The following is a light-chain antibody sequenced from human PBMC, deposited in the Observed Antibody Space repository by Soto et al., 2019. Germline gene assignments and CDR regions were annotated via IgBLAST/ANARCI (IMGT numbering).Light chain of an antibody. Sequence: QSVLTQPPSASGTPWQRVTISCSGSSSNIGSNTVNWYQQLPGTAPKLLIYSNNQRPSGVPDRFSGSKSGTSASLAISGLQSEDEADYYCAAWDDSLNGYVFGTGTKVTLL. CDR1: SSNIGSNT. CDR2: SNN. J-gene: IGLJ1*01. CDR3: AAWDDSLNGYV. V-gene: IGLV1-44*01.